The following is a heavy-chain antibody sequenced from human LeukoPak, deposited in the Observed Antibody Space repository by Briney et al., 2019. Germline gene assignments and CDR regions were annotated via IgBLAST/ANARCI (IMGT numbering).Heavy chain of an antibody. D-gene: IGHD2-2*01. CDR2: INAGNGNT. Sequence: ASVKVSCKASGYTFTSYAMHWVRQAPGQRLEWMGWINAGNGNTKYSQKFQGRVTMTRDTSTSTVYMELSSLRSEDTAVYYCARDQQYQLLSDYWGQGTLVTVSS. J-gene: IGHJ4*02. V-gene: IGHV1-3*01. CDR3: ARDQQYQLLSDY. CDR1: GYTFTSYA.